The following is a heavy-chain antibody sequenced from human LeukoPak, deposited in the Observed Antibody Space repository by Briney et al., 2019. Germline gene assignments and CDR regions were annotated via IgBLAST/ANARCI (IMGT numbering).Heavy chain of an antibody. CDR1: GFTFSDYY. J-gene: IGHJ4*02. CDR2: ISSSSSYT. CDR3: AKFLGPNCSGGSCYSPFDY. D-gene: IGHD2-15*01. V-gene: IGHV3-11*03. Sequence: GGSLRLSCAASGFTFSDYYMSWIRQAPGKGLEWVSYISSSSSYTYYADSVKGRFTISRDNSKNTLYLQMNSLRAEDTAVYYCAKFLGPNCSGGSCYSPFDYWGQGTLVTVSS.